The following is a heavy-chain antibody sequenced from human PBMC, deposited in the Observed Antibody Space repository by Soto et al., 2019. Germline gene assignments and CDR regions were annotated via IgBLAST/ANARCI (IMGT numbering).Heavy chain of an antibody. V-gene: IGHV5-51*01. D-gene: IGHD6-6*01. CDR2: IYPGDSGT. J-gene: IGHJ5*02. CDR3: ARGRWDSSSYKNWFDP. Sequence: GESLKISCKGSGYSFTSYWIGWVRQMPGKGLEWMGIIYPGDSGTRYSPSFQGQVTISADKSISTAYLQWSSLKASDTAMYYCARGRWDSSSYKNWFDPWGQGTLVTV. CDR1: GYSFTSYW.